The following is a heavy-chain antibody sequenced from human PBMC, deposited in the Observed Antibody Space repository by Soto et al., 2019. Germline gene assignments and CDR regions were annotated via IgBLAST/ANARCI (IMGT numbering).Heavy chain of an antibody. CDR3: AKMSRALFGYTIFGGRRQTLGNWFDP. D-gene: IGHD3-3*01. V-gene: IGHV3-23*01. J-gene: IGHJ5*02. Sequence: PGGSLRLSCAASGFTFSSYAMSWVRQAPGKGLEWVSAISGSGGSTYYADSVKGRFTISRDNSKNTLYLQMNSLRAEDTAVYYCAKMSRALFGYTIFGGRRQTLGNWFDPWGQGTLVTVSS. CDR1: GFTFSSYA. CDR2: ISGSGGST.